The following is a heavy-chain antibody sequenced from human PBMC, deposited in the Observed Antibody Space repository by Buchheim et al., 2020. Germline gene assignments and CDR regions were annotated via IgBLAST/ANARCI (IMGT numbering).Heavy chain of an antibody. V-gene: IGHV4-30-2*01. CDR3: ARGGAVVRTNWFDP. CDR2: IYHSGST. D-gene: IGHD4-23*01. Sequence: QVQLQESGPGLVKPSQTLSLTCAVSGGSISSGGYSWSWIRQPPGKGLEWIGYIYHSGSTYYNPSLKSRVTISVDRSKNQFSLKLSSVTAADTAVYYCARGGAVVRTNWFDPWGQGTL. CDR1: GGSISSGGYS. J-gene: IGHJ5*02.